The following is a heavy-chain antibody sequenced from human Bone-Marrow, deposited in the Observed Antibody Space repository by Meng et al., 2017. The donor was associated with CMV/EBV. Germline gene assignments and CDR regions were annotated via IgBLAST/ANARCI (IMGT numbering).Heavy chain of an antibody. V-gene: IGHV4-39*01. CDR3: ARHVDSSGYYPYYFDY. J-gene: IGHJ4*02. CDR2: IYYSGST. Sequence: GSISSSSYNWGRVRQRPGKGLEWNGSIYYSGSTYYNPSIKSRVTISVDTSKNQFSLKLSSVTAADTAVYYCARHVDSSGYYPYYFDYWGQGTLVTVSS. CDR1: GSISSSSYN. D-gene: IGHD3-22*01.